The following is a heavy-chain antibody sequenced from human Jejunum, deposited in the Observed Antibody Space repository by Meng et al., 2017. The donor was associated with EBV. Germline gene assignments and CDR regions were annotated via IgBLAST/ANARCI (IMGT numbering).Heavy chain of an antibody. CDR1: GGSFGNFY. V-gene: IGHV4-34*01. D-gene: IGHD2-8*02. CDR3: AGGKYVAWDVLYA. J-gene: IGHJ5*02. Sequence: QVQLQQWGAGLLKPSXXLSLTCGVYGGSFGNFYWSWIRQPPGKGLEWIGEINHSGRTNYDPSLKSRVSISLDTSKNQFSLKLNSVTAADTAVYYCAGGKYVAWDVLYAWGQGTLVTVSS. CDR2: INHSGRT.